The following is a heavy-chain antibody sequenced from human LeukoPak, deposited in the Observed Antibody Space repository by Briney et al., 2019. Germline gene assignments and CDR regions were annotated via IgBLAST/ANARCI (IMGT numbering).Heavy chain of an antibody. Sequence: ASVKVSCKASGGTFSSYAISWVRQAPGQGLEWMGGIIPIFGTANYAQKFQGRVTITADKSTSTAYMELSSLRSEDTAVYYCARSDLYRSSTSCSAHAFDIWGQGTMVTVSS. V-gene: IGHV1-69*06. CDR1: GGTFSSYA. CDR3: ARSDLYRSSTSCSAHAFDI. D-gene: IGHD2-2*01. CDR2: IIPIFGTA. J-gene: IGHJ3*02.